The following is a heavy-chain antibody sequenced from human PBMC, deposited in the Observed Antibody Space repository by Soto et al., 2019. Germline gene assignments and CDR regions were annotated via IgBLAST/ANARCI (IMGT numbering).Heavy chain of an antibody. J-gene: IGHJ4*02. V-gene: IGHV4-39*01. CDR2: IKHSGST. D-gene: IGHD3-3*01. CDR3: AKTGFWSDYRVADY. CDR1: GGSISSSSSY. Sequence: SETLSLTCTVSGGSISSSSSYWGWIRQPPGKGLEWIGSIKHSGSTYYKPSLKSRITESVDTSKNQFYLKLSSVTAVDTAVYFCAKTGFWSDYRVADYWGQGALVTVSS.